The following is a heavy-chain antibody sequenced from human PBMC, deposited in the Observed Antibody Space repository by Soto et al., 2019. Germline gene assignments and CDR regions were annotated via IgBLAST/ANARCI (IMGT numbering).Heavy chain of an antibody. CDR1: GYTFTSYG. CDR3: ARDWSRYYDSSGLMWFY. J-gene: IGHJ4*02. CDR2: ISAHNGDT. D-gene: IGHD3-22*01. Sequence: ASVKVSCKASGYTFTSYGISWVRQAPGQGLEWVGWISAHNGDTRYAQNLQGRITMTTDTFTNTAYMELTSLTSDDTAVYYCARDWSRYYDSSGLMWFYWGQGTLVTSPQ. V-gene: IGHV1-18*01.